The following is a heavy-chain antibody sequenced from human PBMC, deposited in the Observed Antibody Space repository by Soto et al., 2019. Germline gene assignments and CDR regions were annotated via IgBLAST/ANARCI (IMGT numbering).Heavy chain of an antibody. CDR2: IYPDDSQT. CDR3: ARYNAPSLAGNWFDP. V-gene: IGHV5-51*01. CDR1: GYDFFGYW. D-gene: IGHD1-20*01. J-gene: IGHJ5*02. Sequence: DLEQSGAEVKRAGEALKISCKGSGYDFFGYWIVWVRQMPGKGLEWMAMIYPDDSQTIYSPSFQGQVTLSADKSISTASLQWNSLKVSDTAMYYCARYNAPSLAGNWFDPWGQGTLVTVTS.